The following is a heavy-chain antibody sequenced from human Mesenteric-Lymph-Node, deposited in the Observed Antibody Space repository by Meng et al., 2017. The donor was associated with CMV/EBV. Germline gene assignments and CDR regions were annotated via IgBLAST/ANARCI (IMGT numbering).Heavy chain of an antibody. D-gene: IGHD2-15*01. Sequence: ASMQVSCKTSGYTFTNSYFHWVRQAPGQGLEWMTRINPSGDSTIYAQKFQGRVTMTRDTSTTTVYLDLTSLTSEDTAVYYCTRDAPGEDKWDWGQGTLVTVSS. CDR1: GYTFTNSY. CDR2: INPSGDST. J-gene: IGHJ4*02. V-gene: IGHV1-46*01. CDR3: TRDAPGEDKWD.